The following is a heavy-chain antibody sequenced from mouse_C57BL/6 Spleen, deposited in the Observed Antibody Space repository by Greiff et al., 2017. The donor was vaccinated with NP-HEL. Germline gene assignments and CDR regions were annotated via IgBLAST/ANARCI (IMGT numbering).Heavy chain of an antibody. CDR3: ATPHGSSLTWFAY. D-gene: IGHD1-1*01. Sequence: QVQLQQPGTELVKPGASVKLSCKASGYTFTSYWMHWVQQRPGQGLEWIGNINPSNGGTNYNEKFKSKATLTVDKSSSTAYMQLSSLTSEDSAVYYCATPHGSSLTWFAYWGQGTLVTVSA. CDR1: GYTFTSYW. V-gene: IGHV1-53*01. J-gene: IGHJ3*01. CDR2: INPSNGGT.